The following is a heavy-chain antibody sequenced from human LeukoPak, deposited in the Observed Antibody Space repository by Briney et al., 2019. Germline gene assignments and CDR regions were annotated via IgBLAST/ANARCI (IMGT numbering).Heavy chain of an antibody. Sequence: ASVKVSCKASGYAFTGYYMHWVRQAPGQGLEWMGWINPNSGGTNYAQKFQGRVTMTRDTSISTAYMELSRLRSDDTAVYYCASVGCSSTSCYWARYYYYYYMDVWGKGTTVTVSS. CDR3: ASVGCSSTSCYWARYYYYYYMDV. V-gene: IGHV1-2*02. D-gene: IGHD2-2*01. CDR2: INPNSGGT. CDR1: GYAFTGYY. J-gene: IGHJ6*03.